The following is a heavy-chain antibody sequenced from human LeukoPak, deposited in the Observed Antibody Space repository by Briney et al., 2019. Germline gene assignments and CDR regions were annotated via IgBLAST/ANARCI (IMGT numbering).Heavy chain of an antibody. CDR3: ARTTGDEIGGGHYFDY. CDR1: GFTFSSYA. D-gene: IGHD3-16*01. V-gene: IGHV3-23*01. J-gene: IGHJ4*02. CDR2: ISGSGGST. Sequence: GGSLRLPCAASGFTFSSYAMSWVRQAPGKGLEWVSTISGSGGSTYHADSVKGRFTISRDNSKNTLYLQMNSLRAEDTATYYCARTTGDEIGGGHYFDYWGQGTLVTVSS.